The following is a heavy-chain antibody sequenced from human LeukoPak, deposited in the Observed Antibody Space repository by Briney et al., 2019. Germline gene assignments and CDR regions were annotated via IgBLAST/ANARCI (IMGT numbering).Heavy chain of an antibody. J-gene: IGHJ4*02. V-gene: IGHV3-30-3*01. D-gene: IGHD1-26*01. CDR3: ARDRWELPGDF. Sequence: GGSLRLSCAASGFTFSSYAMHWVRQAPGKGLEWVAVISDDGSNKHYAGSVKGRFTISRDNSKNTLYLQMSSLRVEDTAVYYCARDRWELPGDFWGQGALVTVSS. CDR1: GFTFSSYA. CDR2: ISDDGSNK.